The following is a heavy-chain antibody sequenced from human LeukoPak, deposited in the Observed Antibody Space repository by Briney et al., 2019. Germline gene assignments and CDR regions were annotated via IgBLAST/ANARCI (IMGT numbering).Heavy chain of an antibody. CDR1: GFTFDDYA. J-gene: IGHJ6*04. D-gene: IGHD2-15*01. CDR2: ISWNSGSI. CDR3: AKDSVVVGMDV. V-gene: IGHV3-9*01. Sequence: GGSLRLSCAASGFTFDDYAMHWVRQAPGKGLEWVSGISWNSGSIGYADSVKGRFTISRDNAKSSLYLQMNSLRAEDTALYYCAKDSVVVGMDVWGKGTTVTVSS.